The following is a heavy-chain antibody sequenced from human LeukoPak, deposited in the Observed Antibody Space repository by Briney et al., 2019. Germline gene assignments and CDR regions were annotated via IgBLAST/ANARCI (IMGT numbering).Heavy chain of an antibody. D-gene: IGHD4-17*01. Sequence: TGGSLRLSCAASGFTVSSNYMSWVRQAPGKGLEWVSVIYSGGSTYYADSVKGRFTISRDNSKNTLYLQMNSLRAEDTAVYYCARDPTVTTEAYFDYWGQGTLVTVSS. CDR2: IYSGGST. CDR3: ARDPTVTTEAYFDY. V-gene: IGHV3-66*02. CDR1: GFTVSSNY. J-gene: IGHJ4*02.